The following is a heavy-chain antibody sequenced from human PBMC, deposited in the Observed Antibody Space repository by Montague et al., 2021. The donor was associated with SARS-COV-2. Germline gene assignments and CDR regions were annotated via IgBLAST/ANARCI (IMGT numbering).Heavy chain of an antibody. V-gene: IGHV6-1*01. CDR2: TIYTGSAWYN. CDR1: GDSVSTYGVA. J-gene: IGHJ4*02. CDR3: ARHSYRTFDF. Sequence: CAISGDSVSTYGVAWDWIRQSPSRGLEWLGMTIYTGSAWYNEYAESVKGRITINPDTPKNQFSLHLTSVTPEDTAAYHCARHSYRTFDFWGQGTLVTVSS. D-gene: IGHD3-10*01.